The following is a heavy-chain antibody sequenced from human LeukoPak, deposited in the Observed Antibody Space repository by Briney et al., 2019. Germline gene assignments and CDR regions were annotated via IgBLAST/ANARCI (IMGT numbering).Heavy chain of an antibody. CDR1: GGSISSGGYY. V-gene: IGHV4-31*03. J-gene: IGHJ4*02. CDR3: ARRYYGSGRSFDY. Sequence: SETLSLTCTVSGGSISSGGYYWSWIRQHPGKGLEWIGYIYYSGSTYYNPSLKSRVTISVDTFKNQFSLKLSSVTAADTAVYYCARRYYGSGRSFDYWGQGTLVTVSS. CDR2: IYYSGST. D-gene: IGHD3-10*01.